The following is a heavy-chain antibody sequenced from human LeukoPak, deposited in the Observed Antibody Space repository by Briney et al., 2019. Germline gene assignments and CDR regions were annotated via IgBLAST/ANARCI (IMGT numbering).Heavy chain of an antibody. V-gene: IGHV4-34*01. CDR1: GGSFSGYY. J-gene: IGHJ4*02. D-gene: IGHD3-10*01. CDR2: INHSGST. Sequence: SETLSLTCAVYGGSFSGYYWSWIRQPPGKGLEWIGEINHSGSTNYNPSLKSRVTTSVDTSKNQFSLKLSSVTAADTAVYYCARRAPYYGSGSYYSLSTPFDYWGQGTLVTVSS. CDR3: ARRAPYYGSGSYYSLSTPFDY.